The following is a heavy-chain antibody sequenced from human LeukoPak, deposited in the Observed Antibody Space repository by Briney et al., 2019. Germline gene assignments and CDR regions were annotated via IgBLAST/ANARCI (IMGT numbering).Heavy chain of an antibody. CDR2: IKQDGSEK. V-gene: IGHV3-7*04. CDR1: GFTFSSYW. D-gene: IGHD6-13*01. J-gene: IGHJ4*02. CDR3: ARGTIAAAGYYYFDY. Sequence: GGTLRLSCAASGFTFSSYWMSWVRQAPGKGLEWVANIKQDGSEKYYVDSVKGRFTISRDNAKNSLYLQMNSLRAEDTAVYYCARGTIAAAGYYYFDYWGQGTQVTVSS.